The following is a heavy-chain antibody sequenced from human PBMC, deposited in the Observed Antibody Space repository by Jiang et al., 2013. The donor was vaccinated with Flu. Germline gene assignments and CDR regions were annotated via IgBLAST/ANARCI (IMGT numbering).Heavy chain of an antibody. J-gene: IGHJ4*02. Sequence: RQAPGQGLGWMGIINPSGGNTNYARKFQGKISMTRDTSTSTVYMELSSLISEDTAVYYCARGSYYYDSSGYSLYYFDYWGQGTLVTVSS. CDR3: ARGSYYYDSSGYSLYYFDY. CDR2: INPSGGNT. V-gene: IGHV1-46*01. D-gene: IGHD3-22*01.